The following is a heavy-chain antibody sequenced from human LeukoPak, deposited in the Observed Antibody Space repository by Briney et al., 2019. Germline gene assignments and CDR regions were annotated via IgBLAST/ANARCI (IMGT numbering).Heavy chain of an antibody. V-gene: IGHV3-21*01. Sequence: GGSLRLSFAASGFPFSSYSMNWVRPAPGKGLEGVSSISSSSSYIYYADSVKGRFTISRDNAKNSLYLQMNSLRAEDTAVYYCARDDIVVVPGNWFDPWGQGTLVTVSS. D-gene: IGHD2-2*01. J-gene: IGHJ5*02. CDR3: ARDDIVVVPGNWFDP. CDR2: ISSSSSYI. CDR1: GFPFSSYS.